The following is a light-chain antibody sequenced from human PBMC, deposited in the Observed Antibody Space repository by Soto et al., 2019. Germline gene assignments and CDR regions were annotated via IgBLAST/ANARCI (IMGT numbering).Light chain of an antibody. CDR2: DVF. CDR1: QSVCGY. J-gene: IGKJ4*01. CDR3: QERSSWLT. V-gene: IGKV3-11*01. Sequence: EIVLTQSPATLSLSPGERATLSCRASQSVCGYLAWYQPKPGQAPSLLIFDVFSRATGIPARFSGSGSGADFPLTIRSLEPEDVEVYYCQERSSWLTFGGGTKVGVK.